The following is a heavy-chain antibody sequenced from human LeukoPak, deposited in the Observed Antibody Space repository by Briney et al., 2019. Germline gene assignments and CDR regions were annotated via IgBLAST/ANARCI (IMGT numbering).Heavy chain of an antibody. D-gene: IGHD6-25*01. J-gene: IGHJ6*04. CDR3: ARDFRRAATVYYYYYGMHV. Sequence: SQTLSLTCTISGDSVSSSGAAWNWIRQSPSRGLEWLGRTYYTSKWYNDYAVSVKSRITINPDTSKNQISLQLNSVTPEDTAVYYCARDFRRAATVYYYYYGMHVWGKGITVTVSS. V-gene: IGHV6-1*01. CDR2: TYYTSKWYN. CDR1: GDSVSSSGAA.